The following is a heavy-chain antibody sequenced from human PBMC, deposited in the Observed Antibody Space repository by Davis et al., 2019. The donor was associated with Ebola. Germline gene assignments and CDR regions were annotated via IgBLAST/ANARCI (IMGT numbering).Heavy chain of an antibody. Sequence: MPGGSLRLSCTVSGGYISGYYWGWIRQPPGKGLEWIGSIYYSGSTYYNPSLKSRVTISVDTSKNEFSLKLTSVTAADTAVYYCARGSHCSGGSCYHYWGQGTLVTVSS. J-gene: IGHJ4*02. CDR1: GGYISGYY. D-gene: IGHD2-15*01. V-gene: IGHV4-39*07. CDR2: IYYSGST. CDR3: ARGSHCSGGSCYHY.